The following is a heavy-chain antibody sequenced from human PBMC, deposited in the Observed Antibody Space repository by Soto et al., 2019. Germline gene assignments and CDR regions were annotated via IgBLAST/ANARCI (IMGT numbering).Heavy chain of an antibody. CDR3: ARHRYGSGTGYFQH. Sequence: SETLSLTCTVSGGSISSSSYYWGWIRQPPGKGLEWIGSIYYSGSTYYNPSLKSRVTISVDTSKNQFSLKLSSVTAADTAVYYCARHRYGSGTGYFQHWGQGTLVTVSS. V-gene: IGHV4-39*01. D-gene: IGHD3-10*01. CDR2: IYYSGST. J-gene: IGHJ1*01. CDR1: GGSISSSSYY.